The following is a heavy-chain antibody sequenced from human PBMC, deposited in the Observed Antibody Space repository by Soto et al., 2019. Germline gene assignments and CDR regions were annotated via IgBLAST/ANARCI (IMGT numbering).Heavy chain of an antibody. J-gene: IGHJ5*02. Sequence: QITLKESGPTLVKPTQTLTLTCTFSGFSLSTSGVGVGWIRQPPGKALEWLALIYWDDDKRYSPSLKSRLTITKDTSKNQVVLTMTNMDPVDTATYYCTHSRLDRITIFGVVITNWFDPWGHGTLVTVSS. CDR1: GFSLSTSGVG. CDR3: THSRLDRITIFGVVITNWFDP. D-gene: IGHD3-3*01. V-gene: IGHV2-5*02. CDR2: IYWDDDK.